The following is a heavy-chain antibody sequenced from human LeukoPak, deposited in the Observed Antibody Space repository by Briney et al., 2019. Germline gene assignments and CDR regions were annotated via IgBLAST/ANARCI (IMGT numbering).Heavy chain of an antibody. CDR2: ISGSGGST. Sequence: PGGSLRLSCAASGFTFSSYAMSWVRQAPGKGLEWVSAISGSGGSTHYADSVKGRFTISRDNSKNTLYLQMNSLRAEDTAVYYCAKGDSDGSCYSPCYYWGQGTLVTVSS. D-gene: IGHD2-15*01. CDR1: GFTFSSYA. J-gene: IGHJ4*02. V-gene: IGHV3-23*01. CDR3: AKGDSDGSCYSPCYY.